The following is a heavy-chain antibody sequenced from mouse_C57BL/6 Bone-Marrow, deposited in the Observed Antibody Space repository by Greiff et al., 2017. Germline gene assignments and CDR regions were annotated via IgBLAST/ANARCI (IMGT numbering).Heavy chain of an antibody. J-gene: IGHJ2*01. CDR1: GYTFTSYW. CDR2: INPSSGYT. D-gene: IGHD2-3*01. CDR3: ARRSGYFNFDY. V-gene: IGHV1-7*01. Sequence: QVQLQQSGAELAKPGASVKLSCKASGYTFTSYWMHWVKQRPGQGLAWIGYINPSSGYTKYNQKFKDKATLTADKYSSTAYMQLSSLTYEDSAVYYCARRSGYFNFDYWGQGTTLTVSS.